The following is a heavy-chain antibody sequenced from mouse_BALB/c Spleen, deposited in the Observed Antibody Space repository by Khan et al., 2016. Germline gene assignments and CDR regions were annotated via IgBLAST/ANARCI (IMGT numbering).Heavy chain of an antibody. Sequence: EVKLLESGGGLVQPGGSLKLSCAASGFDFSRYWMSWVRQAPGKGLEWIGEINPDSSTINYTPSLKDKFIISRDNAKNTLYLQRSKVRSEDTALDYCTRIYYYGCSDYWGPGTTLTVSS. D-gene: IGHD1-1*01. CDR1: GFDFSRYW. CDR3: TRIYYYGCSDY. J-gene: IGHJ2*01. V-gene: IGHV4-1*02. CDR2: INPDSSTI.